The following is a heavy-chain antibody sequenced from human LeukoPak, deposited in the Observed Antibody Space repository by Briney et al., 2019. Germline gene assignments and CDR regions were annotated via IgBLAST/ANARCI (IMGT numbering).Heavy chain of an antibody. CDR1: GYTLTELS. Sequence: GASVKVSCKVSGYTLTELSMHWVRQAPGKGLEWMGGFDPEDGETIYAQKFQGRVTMTEDTSTDTAYMELSSLRSEDTAVYYCATVNYDFWSGYTYFDYWGQGTLVTVSS. CDR2: FDPEDGET. J-gene: IGHJ4*02. D-gene: IGHD3-3*01. V-gene: IGHV1-24*01. CDR3: ATVNYDFWSGYTYFDY.